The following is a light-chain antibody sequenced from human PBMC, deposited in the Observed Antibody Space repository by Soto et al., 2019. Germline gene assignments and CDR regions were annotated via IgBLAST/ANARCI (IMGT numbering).Light chain of an antibody. CDR1: PSVSSY. J-gene: IGKJ1*01. Sequence: EIVLTQSPATLSLSPGXRATLSCRASPSVSSYLAWYQQKAGQAPRLLIYDTSNRATGIPARFSGSGSGTDFTLTITSLEPEDFAVYYCQQRSNWPWTFGQGTKVEIK. V-gene: IGKV3-11*01. CDR2: DTS. CDR3: QQRSNWPWT.